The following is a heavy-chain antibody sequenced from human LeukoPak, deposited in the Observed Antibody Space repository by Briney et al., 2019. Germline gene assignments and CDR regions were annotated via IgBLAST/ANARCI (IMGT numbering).Heavy chain of an antibody. CDR3: ARGGPAVWFGELTGPYYYMDV. V-gene: IGHV4-4*07. D-gene: IGHD3-10*01. CDR1: GGSISSYY. J-gene: IGHJ6*03. Sequence: SETLSLTCTVSGGSISSYYWSWIRQPAGKGLEWIGRIYTSGSTNYNPSLKIRVTISVDTSKNQFSLKPGSVPAADTAVYYCARGGPAVWFGELTGPYYYMDVWGKGTTVTVSS. CDR2: IYTSGST.